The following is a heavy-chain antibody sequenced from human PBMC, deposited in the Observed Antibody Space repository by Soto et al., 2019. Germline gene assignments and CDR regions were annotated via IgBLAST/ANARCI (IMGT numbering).Heavy chain of an antibody. J-gene: IGHJ4*02. V-gene: IGHV4-61*01. CDR1: GGSVSSGSYY. CDR3: ARDDPGTTYYYESSGFV. CDR2: IYYSGST. Sequence: SETLSLTCTVSGGSVSSGSYYWSWIRQPPGKGLEWIGYIYYSGSTNYNPSLKSRVTISVDTSKNQFSLKLSSVTAADTAVYYCARDDPGTTYYYESSGFVWGQGTLVTVS. D-gene: IGHD3-22*01.